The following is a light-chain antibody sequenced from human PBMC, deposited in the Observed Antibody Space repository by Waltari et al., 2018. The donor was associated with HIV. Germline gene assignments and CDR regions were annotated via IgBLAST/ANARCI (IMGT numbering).Light chain of an antibody. V-gene: IGKV3-20*01. CDR1: QWVSSRF. CDR3: QQYGSSLFT. CDR2: GAS. Sequence: EIVLTQSPVTLSLSPGERATLSCRPSQWVSSRFLAWYQQKPGQAPRLLIYGASSRATGIPDRFSGSGSGTEFTLTISSLEPEDFAVYHCQQYGSSLFTFGGGTKVEIK. J-gene: IGKJ4*01.